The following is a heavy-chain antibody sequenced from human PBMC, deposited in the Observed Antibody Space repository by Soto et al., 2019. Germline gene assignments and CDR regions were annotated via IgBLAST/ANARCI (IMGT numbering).Heavy chain of an antibody. Sequence: QVHLQESGPGLVKPSETLSLTCTVSGGSISIYYWNWIRQPPGKGLEWIGYVHDSGTTSYNPSLGSRVTMSLDTSKNQFSLRLTSMTAADTAVYYCARRWSGTDYWGQGILVTVSS. CDR2: VHDSGTT. CDR1: GGSISIYY. D-gene: IGHD3-10*01. CDR3: ARRWSGTDY. J-gene: IGHJ4*02. V-gene: IGHV4-59*01.